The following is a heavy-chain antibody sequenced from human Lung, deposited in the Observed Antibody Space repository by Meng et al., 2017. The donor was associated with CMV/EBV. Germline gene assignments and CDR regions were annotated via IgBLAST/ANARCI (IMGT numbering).Heavy chain of an antibody. CDR1: FTGYY. Sequence: FTGYYLHWVRQAPGQGLAWMGWINPNSGATSFAQKFQGRVTMTRDTSISTAYMELRRLTSDDTAVYYCARATENFVVEPPAILFDYWGQGTLVTVSS. V-gene: IGHV1-2*02. D-gene: IGHD2-2*02. J-gene: IGHJ4*02. CDR2: INPNSGAT. CDR3: ARATENFVVEPPAILFDY.